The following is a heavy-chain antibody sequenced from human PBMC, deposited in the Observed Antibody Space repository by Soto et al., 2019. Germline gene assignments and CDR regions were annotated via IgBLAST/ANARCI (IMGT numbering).Heavy chain of an antibody. D-gene: IGHD6-13*01. CDR2: ISGSGGST. V-gene: IGHV3-23*01. CDR1: GFTFSSYA. Sequence: GGSLRLSCAASGFTFSSYAMSWVRQAPGKGLEWVSAISGSGGSTYDADSVKGRFTISRDNSKNTLYQQMNSLRAEDTAVYYCAKILGSSWYFDYWGQGTLVTVSS. J-gene: IGHJ4*02. CDR3: AKILGSSWYFDY.